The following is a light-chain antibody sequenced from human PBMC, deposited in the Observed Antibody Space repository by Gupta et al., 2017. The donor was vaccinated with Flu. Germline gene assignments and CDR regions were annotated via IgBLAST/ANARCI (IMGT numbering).Light chain of an antibody. V-gene: IGLV2-8*01. J-gene: IGLJ3*02. CDR1: TSNVGTDNY. Sequence: LVTIACTGTTSNVGTDNYVSYDQHSPSHAHSLLFYEVSTRPSAFPDRFSGSKSGTTASLTISGRAEEDDDDYYCRADGSSDSLVFGGGTKLTVL. CDR3: RADGSSDSLV. CDR2: EVS.